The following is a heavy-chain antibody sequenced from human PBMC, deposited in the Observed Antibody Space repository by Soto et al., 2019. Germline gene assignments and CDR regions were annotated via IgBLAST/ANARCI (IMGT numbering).Heavy chain of an antibody. CDR2: ISGSGSDI. CDR3: ARAGDYDYIWASYRADWFDP. J-gene: IGHJ5*02. D-gene: IGHD3-16*02. V-gene: IGHV3-21*06. Sequence: EVQVVESGGGLVKPGGSLRLSCAASGFTFRSYSINWVRQAPGKGLEWVSSISGSGSDIYYAESVKGRFTFSRDNAKNSLYLQMNSLRAEDTAVYYCARAGDYDYIWASYRADWFDPWGQGTLVTVSS. CDR1: GFTFRSYS.